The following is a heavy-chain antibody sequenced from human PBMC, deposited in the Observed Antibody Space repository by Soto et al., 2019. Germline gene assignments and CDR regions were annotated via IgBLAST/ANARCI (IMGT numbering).Heavy chain of an antibody. CDR3: ARDLGYCRGGRCRNWFDP. D-gene: IGHD2-15*01. V-gene: IGHV1-8*01. CDR2: MNPDSGNT. CDR1: GFTFTSYE. Sequence: QVHLVQSGAEVKEPGASVKVSCKASGFTFTSYEIHWVRQATGQGLQWLGWMNPDSGNTGYAQKFQGRVTMTRDTSIHTAYMALSSLTAEDTAVYYCARDLGYCRGGRCRNWFDPWGQGTPVTVSS. J-gene: IGHJ5*02.